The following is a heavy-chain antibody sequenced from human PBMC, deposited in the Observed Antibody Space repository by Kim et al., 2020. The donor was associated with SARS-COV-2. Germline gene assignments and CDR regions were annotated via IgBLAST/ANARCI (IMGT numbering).Heavy chain of an antibody. Sequence: SETLSLTCAVSGGSFTNYYWNWIRQSPGKGLEWLGEIKHLEGTNYNPSLSSRVTMSLDTSNNQFSLKMTSVTAADTAVYYCARGLTRGDDPRNSFYWYF. CDR1: GGSFTNYY. CDR3: ARGLTRGDDPRNSFYWYF. D-gene: IGHD3-16*01. J-gene: IGHJ2*01. CDR2: IKHLEGT. V-gene: IGHV4-34*01.